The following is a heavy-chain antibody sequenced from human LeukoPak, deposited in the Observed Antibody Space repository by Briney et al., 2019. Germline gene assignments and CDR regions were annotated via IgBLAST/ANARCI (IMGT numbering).Heavy chain of an antibody. D-gene: IGHD6-13*01. CDR3: ARDNFRLSSWYYFDY. J-gene: IGHJ4*02. CDR2: IKQDGSEK. Sequence: GGSLRLSCAASGFTFSSYWMSWVRQPPGKRLEWVANIKQDGSEKYYVDSVKGRFTISRDNAKNSLYLQMNSLRAEDTAVYYCARDNFRLSSWYYFDYWGQGTLVTVSS. CDR1: GFTFSSYW. V-gene: IGHV3-7*01.